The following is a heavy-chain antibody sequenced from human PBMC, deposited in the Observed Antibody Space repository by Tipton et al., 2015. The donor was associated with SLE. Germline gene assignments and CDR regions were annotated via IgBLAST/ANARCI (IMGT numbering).Heavy chain of an antibody. J-gene: IGHJ3*02. D-gene: IGHD3-22*01. V-gene: IGHV4-39*07. Sequence: TLSLTCTVSGGSISSSSYYWGWIRQLPGKGLEWIGSIYYSGSTYYNPSLKSRVTISVDTSKNQFSLKLSSVTAADTAVYYCARLVNYYDRGAFDIWGQGTMVTVSS. CDR1: GGSISSSSYY. CDR2: IYYSGST. CDR3: ARLVNYYDRGAFDI.